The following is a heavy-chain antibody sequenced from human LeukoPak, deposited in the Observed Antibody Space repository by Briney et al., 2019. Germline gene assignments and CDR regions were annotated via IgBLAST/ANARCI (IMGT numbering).Heavy chain of an antibody. J-gene: IGHJ5*02. CDR3: ARGYSRTLKSWFDP. CDR2: INHSGST. V-gene: IGHV4-34*01. D-gene: IGHD2-21*01. Sequence: SETLSLTCAVYGGSFSGYYWSWIRQPPGKGLEWIGEINHSGSTNYNPSLKSRVTISVDTSKNQFSLKLSSVTAADTAVYYCARGYSRTLKSWFDPWGQGTLVTVSS. CDR1: GGSFSGYY.